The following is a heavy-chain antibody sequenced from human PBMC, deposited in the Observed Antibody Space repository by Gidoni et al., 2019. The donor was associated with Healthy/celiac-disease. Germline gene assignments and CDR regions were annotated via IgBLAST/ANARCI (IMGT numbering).Heavy chain of an antibody. CDR3: ARDPMLDFWSEPLLPYGMDV. D-gene: IGHD3-3*01. CDR1: GFTFSDYY. V-gene: IGHV3-11*01. J-gene: IGHJ6*02. CDR2: ISSSGSTI. Sequence: QVQLVESGGGLVKPGGSLRLSCAASGFTFSDYYMSWIRQAPGKGLEWVSYISSSGSTIYYADSVKGRFTISRDNAKNSLYLQMNSLRAEDTAVYYCARDPMLDFWSEPLLPYGMDVWGQGTTVTVSS.